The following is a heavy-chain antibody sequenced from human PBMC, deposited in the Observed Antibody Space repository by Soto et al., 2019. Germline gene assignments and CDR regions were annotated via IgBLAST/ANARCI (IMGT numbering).Heavy chain of an antibody. CDR2: INHSGST. J-gene: IGHJ6*03. D-gene: IGHD2-15*01. CDR3: ARGIVVVVAATLPIGYMDV. V-gene: IGHV4-34*01. Sequence: SETLSLTCAVYGGSFSGYYWSWIRQPPGKGLEWIGEINHSGSTNYNPSLKSRVTISVDTSKNQFSLKLSSVTAADTAVYYCARGIVVVVAATLPIGYMDVWGKGTTVTVSS. CDR1: GGSFSGYY.